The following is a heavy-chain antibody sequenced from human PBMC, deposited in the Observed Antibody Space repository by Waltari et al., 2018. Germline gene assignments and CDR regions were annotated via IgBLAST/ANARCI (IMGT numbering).Heavy chain of an antibody. D-gene: IGHD3-10*02. CDR1: GFTFRSYS. CDR3: ARGGYYVFRH. Sequence: EVQLVESGGGLVQPGGSLRLSCAASGFTFRSYSMNWGRQAPGKGLEWVSYISSSSSTIYYADSVKGRFTISRDNAKNSLYLQMNSLRAEDTAVYYCARGGYYVFRHWGQGTLVTVSS. CDR2: ISSSSSTI. V-gene: IGHV3-48*01. J-gene: IGHJ1*01.